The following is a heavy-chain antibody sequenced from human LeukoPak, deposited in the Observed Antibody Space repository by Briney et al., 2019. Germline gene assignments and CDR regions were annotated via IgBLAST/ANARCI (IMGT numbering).Heavy chain of an antibody. D-gene: IGHD2-2*01. CDR3: ARRQGCSSTSCPPDY. CDR2: IDPSDSYT. CDR1: GYSFTSYW. V-gene: IGHV5-10-1*04. Sequence: GESLKISCKGPGYSFTSYWISWVRQLPGKGLEWMGRIDPSDSYTNYTPSFQGQVTMSADKSINTAYLQWSSLKASDTAMYYCARRQGCSSTSCPPDYWGQGTLVTVSS. J-gene: IGHJ4*02.